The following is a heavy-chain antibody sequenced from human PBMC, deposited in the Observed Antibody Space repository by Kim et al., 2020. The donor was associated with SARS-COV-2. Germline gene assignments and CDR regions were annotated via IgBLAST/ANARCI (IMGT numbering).Heavy chain of an antibody. CDR3: ARDLALYSSSWYFDS. D-gene: IGHD6-13*01. CDR1: GGTFSSYA. CDR2: SIPILGIA. Sequence: SVKVSCKASGGTFSSYAFSWVRQAPGQGLEWMGRSIPILGIADYAQNFLGRVTITADKSTSTAYMELYSLRSEDTAVYYCARDLALYSSSWYFDSWGQGTLVTVSS. V-gene: IGHV1-69*04. J-gene: IGHJ4*02.